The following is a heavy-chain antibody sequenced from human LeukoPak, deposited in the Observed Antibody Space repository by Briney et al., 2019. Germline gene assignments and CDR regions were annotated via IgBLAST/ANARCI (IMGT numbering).Heavy chain of an antibody. J-gene: IGHJ5*02. CDR3: ARGASYYDFWSGYGSWFDP. CDR2: IIPIFGTA. V-gene: IGHV1-69*13. D-gene: IGHD3-3*01. Sequence: SVKVSCKASGYTFTSYAMNWVRQAPGQGLEWMGGIIPIFGTANYAQKFQGRVTITADESTSTAYMELSSLRSEDTAVYYCARGASYYDFWSGYGSWFDPWGQGTLVTVSS. CDR1: GYTFTSYA.